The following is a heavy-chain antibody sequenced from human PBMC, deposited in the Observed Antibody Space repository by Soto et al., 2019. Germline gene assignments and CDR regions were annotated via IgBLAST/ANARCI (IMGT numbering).Heavy chain of an antibody. V-gene: IGHV4-59*01. CDR1: GGSISSYY. CDR2: LYYSGST. CDR3: ARAPGWFDP. Sequence: QVQLQESGPGLVKPSETLSLTCTVSGGSISSYYWSWIRQPPGKGLEWIGYLYYSGSTNYNPSLKSRVTIAVATSKNQFSLKLSSVTAADTAVYYCARAPGWFDPWGQGTLVTGSS. J-gene: IGHJ5*02.